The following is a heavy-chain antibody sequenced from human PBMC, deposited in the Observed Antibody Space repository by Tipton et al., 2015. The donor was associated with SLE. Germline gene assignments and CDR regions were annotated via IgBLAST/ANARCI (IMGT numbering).Heavy chain of an antibody. CDR3: ARAINNWFDP. CDR2: PHTSGII. J-gene: IGHJ5*02. Sequence: TLSLTCNVSGGSISGHYWTWIRQPAGKGLEYIGRPHTSGIIDYNPSLKSRVTMSVDTSKNQFSLKLTSVTAADTAMYYCARAINNWFDPWGQGTLVTVSS. CDR1: GGSISGHY. V-gene: IGHV4-4*07. D-gene: IGHD3-9*01.